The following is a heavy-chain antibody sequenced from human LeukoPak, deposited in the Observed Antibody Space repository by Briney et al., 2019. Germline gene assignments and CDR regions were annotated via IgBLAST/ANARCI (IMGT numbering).Heavy chain of an antibody. V-gene: IGHV3-33*01. D-gene: IGHD2-2*01. CDR3: ARRGSSRRHPSDI. CDR2: IWYDGSNK. CDR1: GFTFSSYG. Sequence: PGRSLRLSCAASGFTFSSYGMHWVRQAPGKGLEWVAVIWYDGSNKYYADSVKGRFTISRDNSKNTLYLQMNSLRAEDTAVYYCARRGSSRRHPSDIWGQGTMVTVSS. J-gene: IGHJ3*02.